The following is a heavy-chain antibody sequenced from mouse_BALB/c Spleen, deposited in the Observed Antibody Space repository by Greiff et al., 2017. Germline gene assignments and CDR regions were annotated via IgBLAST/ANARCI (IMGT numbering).Heavy chain of an antibody. D-gene: IGHD2-4*01. J-gene: IGHJ3*01. CDR2: ISNGGGST. V-gene: IGHV5-12-2*01. CDR1: GFTFSSYT. Sequence: EVMLVESGGGLVKPGGSLKLSCAASGFTFSSYTMSWVRQTPEKRLEWVAYISNGGGSTYYPDTVKGRFTISRDNAKNTLYLQMSSLKSEDTALYDCAVNYYDCDSWFAYWGQGTLVTVSA. CDR3: AVNYYDCDSWFAY.